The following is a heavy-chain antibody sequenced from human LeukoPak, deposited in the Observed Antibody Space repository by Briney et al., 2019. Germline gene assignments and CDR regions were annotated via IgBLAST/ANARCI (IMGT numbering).Heavy chain of an antibody. V-gene: IGHV4-38-2*01. J-gene: IGHJ6*03. CDR1: GYSISSGYY. Sequence: SETLSLTCAVSGYSISSGYYWGWIRQPPGKGLEWIGSIYHSGSTYYNPSLKSRVTISVDTSKNQFSLKLSSVTAADTAVYYCASSGYCSSTSCFYYYYYYMDVWGKGTTVTVSS. CDR2: IYHSGST. CDR3: ASSGYCSSTSCFYYYYYYMDV. D-gene: IGHD2-2*01.